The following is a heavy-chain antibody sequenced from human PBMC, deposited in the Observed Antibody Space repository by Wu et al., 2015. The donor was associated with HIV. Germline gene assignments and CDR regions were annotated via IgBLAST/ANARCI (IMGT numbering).Heavy chain of an antibody. J-gene: IGHJ4*02. CDR1: GYIFTSED. CDR2: MNPNSGNT. V-gene: IGHV1-8*01. D-gene: IGHD3-10*01. Sequence: QVQLVQSGAEVKKPGASVKISCQASGYIFTSEDINWVRQATGQGLEWMGWMNPNSGNTGYAPRFQGRITMTRNTSIHTAYMELSSLTSGDTAIYFCARGSGTYYDRKYFDYWGQGTLVTVSS. CDR3: ARGSGTYYDRKYFDY.